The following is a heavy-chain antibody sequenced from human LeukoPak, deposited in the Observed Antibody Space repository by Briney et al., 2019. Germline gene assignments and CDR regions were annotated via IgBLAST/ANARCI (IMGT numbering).Heavy chain of an antibody. CDR2: IYPGDSDT. V-gene: IGHV5-51*01. D-gene: IGHD6-13*01. CDR3: ARGEAAADPAFDY. J-gene: IGHJ4*02. Sequence: HGESLKISCEGSGYSFTSYWIGWVRQMPGKGLEWMGIIYPGDSDTRYSPSFQGQVTISADKSISTAYLQWSSLKASDTAMYYCARGEAAADPAFDYWGQGTLVTVSS. CDR1: GYSFTSYW.